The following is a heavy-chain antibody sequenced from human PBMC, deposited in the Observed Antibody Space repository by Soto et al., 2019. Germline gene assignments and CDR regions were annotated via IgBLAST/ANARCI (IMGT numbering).Heavy chain of an antibody. V-gene: IGHV1-18*01. D-gene: IGHD2-15*01. CDR2: VSANNGNT. Sequence: ASVKVSCKASGYSYTNFHIHWVRQAPGQGLEWMGKVSANNGNTNDAQKLQGRVTMTTDTSTSTAYMELRSLRSDDTAVYYCARDPGCSGGSCYDWFDPWGQGTLVTVSS. J-gene: IGHJ5*02. CDR3: ARDPGCSGGSCYDWFDP. CDR1: GYSYTNFH.